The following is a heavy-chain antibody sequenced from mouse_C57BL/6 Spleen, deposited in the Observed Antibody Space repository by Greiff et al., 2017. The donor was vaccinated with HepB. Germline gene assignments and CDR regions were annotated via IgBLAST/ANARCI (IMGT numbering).Heavy chain of an antibody. CDR3: ARAADGYYEAY. V-gene: IGHV1-81*01. J-gene: IGHJ3*01. CDR2: IYPRSGNT. CDR1: GYTFTSYG. D-gene: IGHD2-3*01. Sequence: QVQLQQSGAELARPGASVKLSCKASGYTFTSYGISWVKQRTGQGLEWIGEIYPRSGNTYYNEKFKGKATLTADKSSSTAYMELRSLTSEDSAVYFCARAADGYYEAYWGQGTLVTVSA.